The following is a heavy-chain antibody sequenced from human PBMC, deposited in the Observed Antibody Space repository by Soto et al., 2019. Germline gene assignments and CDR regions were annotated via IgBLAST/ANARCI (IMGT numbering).Heavy chain of an antibody. J-gene: IGHJ6*04. CDR1: GFSFTNAW. CDR2: IRSKTDGGTT. Sequence: EVQLVESGGGSVKPGGSLRLSCAGSGFSFTNAWMSWVRQATGKGLEWIGRIRSKTDGGTTDYAAPVKGRFTISRDDSENTLYLQMNSLKTEDTAVYYCTSRGGSKIDGWGRGTTVTVSS. CDR3: TSRGGSKIDG. V-gene: IGHV3-15*01. D-gene: IGHD2-15*01.